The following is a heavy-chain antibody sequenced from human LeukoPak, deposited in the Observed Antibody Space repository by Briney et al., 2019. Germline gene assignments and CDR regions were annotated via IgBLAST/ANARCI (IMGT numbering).Heavy chain of an antibody. CDR1: GGTFSSYS. J-gene: IGHJ4*02. V-gene: IGHV1-69*06. CDR3: ARDGNSSSWYRWYFDY. CDR2: IIPIFGTA. Sequence: SSVKVSCKASGGTFSSYSIIWVRQDPGPGLEWMGGIIPIFGTANYAQKFQGRVTITADKSTSTAYMELRSLRSEDTAVYYCARDGNSSSWYRWYFDYWGRGTLVTVSS. D-gene: IGHD6-13*01.